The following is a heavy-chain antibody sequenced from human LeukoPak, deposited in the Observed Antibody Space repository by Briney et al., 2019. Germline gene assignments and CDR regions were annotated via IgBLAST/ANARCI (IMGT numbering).Heavy chain of an antibody. CDR2: ITSTSSYI. V-gene: IGHV3-21*01. J-gene: IGHJ4*02. D-gene: IGHD1-14*01. CDR3: VRDSNLSFDY. CDR1: GFTFSRFT. Sequence: PGGSLRLSCAASGFTFSRFTMNWVRQAPGKGLEWVSSITSTSSYIYYADSVKGRFTISRDNAKKSLYLQMNSLRAEDTAVYYCVRDSNLSFDYWGQGALVTVSS.